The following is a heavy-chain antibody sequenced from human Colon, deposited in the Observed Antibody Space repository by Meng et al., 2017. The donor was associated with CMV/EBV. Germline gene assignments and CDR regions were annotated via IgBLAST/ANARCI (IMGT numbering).Heavy chain of an antibody. CDR3: GTFGGDFDY. CDR1: VYTFSGYV. D-gene: IGHD3-3*01. J-gene: IGHJ4*02. V-gene: IGHV1-2*02. Sequence: GAGMRESWTSGKVSGKAYVYTFSGYVIHWVAPAPGPGLEWMGWINTYSGDTIYAQKFEVGVTMTRDASITTAYLELSSLKSDDTAVDYCGTFGGDFDYWGQGTLVTVSS. CDR2: INTYSGDT.